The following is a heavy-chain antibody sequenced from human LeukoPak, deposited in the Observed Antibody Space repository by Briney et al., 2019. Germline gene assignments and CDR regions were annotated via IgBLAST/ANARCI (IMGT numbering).Heavy chain of an antibody. J-gene: IGHJ4*02. CDR3: AIEHRGISARV. D-gene: IGHD6-25*01. CDR1: GYSISSGYY. V-gene: IGHV4-38-2*02. Sequence: NPSETLSLTCAVSGYSISSGYYWGWIRQPPGKGLEWIGSIYHSGSTYYHPSLNSRVNISVDTSKNQLSLKLSSVTAADTAVYYCAIEHRGISARVRGQGPLVTVSS. CDR2: IYHSGST.